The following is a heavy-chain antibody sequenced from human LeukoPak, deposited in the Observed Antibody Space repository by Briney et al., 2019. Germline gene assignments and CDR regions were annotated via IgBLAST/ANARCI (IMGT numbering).Heavy chain of an antibody. J-gene: IGHJ4*02. CDR3: SKRTSGSSWYSSDY. Sequence: GGSLRLSWAASGFTFTSFAMNWVRQAPGKGLEWVSTMSGDATSTYYADSVKGRFTISRDNSKNTLYLQMNSLRAEDTAVYYCSKRTSGSSWYSSDYWGQGTLVTVSS. CDR1: GFTFTSFA. D-gene: IGHD6-13*01. CDR2: MSGDATST. V-gene: IGHV3-23*01.